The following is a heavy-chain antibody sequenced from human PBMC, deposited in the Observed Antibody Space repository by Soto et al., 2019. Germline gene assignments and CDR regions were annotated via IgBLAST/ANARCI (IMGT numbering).Heavy chain of an antibody. CDR1: GGSFSGYY. CDR2: INHSGST. CDR3: ARAAAVNYDSSGYYYMYYYYYGMDV. D-gene: IGHD3-22*01. Sequence: SETQSLTCAVYGGSFSGYYWSWIRQPPGKGLEWIGEINHSGSTNYNPSLKSRVTISVDTSKNQFSLKLSSVTAADTAVYYCARAAAVNYDSSGYYYMYYYYYGMDVWGQGTTVTVSS. V-gene: IGHV4-34*01. J-gene: IGHJ6*02.